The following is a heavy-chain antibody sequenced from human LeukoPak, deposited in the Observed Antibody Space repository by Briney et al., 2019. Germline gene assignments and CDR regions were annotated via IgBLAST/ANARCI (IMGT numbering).Heavy chain of an antibody. J-gene: IGHJ4*02. Sequence: GGSLRLSCAASGLTFSSYWMSWVRQAPGKGLEWVANIKQDGSEKYYVDSVKGRFTISRDNAKNSLYLQMNSLRAEDTAVYYCARGSRPDYWGQGTLVTVSS. V-gene: IGHV3-7*01. CDR3: ARGSRPDY. CDR2: IKQDGSEK. D-gene: IGHD6-6*01. CDR1: GLTFSSYW.